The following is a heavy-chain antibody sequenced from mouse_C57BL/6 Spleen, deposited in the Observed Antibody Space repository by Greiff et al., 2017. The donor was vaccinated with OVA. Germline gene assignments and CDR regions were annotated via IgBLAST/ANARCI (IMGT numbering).Heavy chain of an antibody. CDR3: SITTVVEGDC. V-gene: IGHV14-3*01. Sequence: EVQLQQSVAELVRPGASVKLSCTASGFNIKNSFMHWVKQRPEQGLEWIGGIDPANGNTKYAPKFKGKATITADTSSNTAYLQLSSLTSEDTAIYYCSITTVVEGDCWGQGTSVTVSS. D-gene: IGHD1-1*01. CDR1: GFNIKNSF. J-gene: IGHJ4*01. CDR2: IDPANGNT.